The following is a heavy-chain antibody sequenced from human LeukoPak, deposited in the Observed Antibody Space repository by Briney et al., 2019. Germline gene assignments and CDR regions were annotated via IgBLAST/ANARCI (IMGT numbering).Heavy chain of an antibody. Sequence: PSETLSLTCAVYGGSFSGYYWSWIRQPPGKGLEWIGEINHSGSTNYNPSLKSRVTISVDTSKNQFSLKLNSVTAADTAVYYCARGGYYGSGNDFRFDPWGQGTLVTVSS. D-gene: IGHD3-10*01. CDR2: INHSGST. CDR1: GGSFSGYY. J-gene: IGHJ5*02. CDR3: ARGGYYGSGNDFRFDP. V-gene: IGHV4-34*01.